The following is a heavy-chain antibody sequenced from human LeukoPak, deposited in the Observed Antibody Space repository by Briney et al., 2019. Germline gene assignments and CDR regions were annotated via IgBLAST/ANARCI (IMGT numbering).Heavy chain of an antibody. V-gene: IGHV4-30-4*08. CDR2: IHYSGST. CDR3: ARVPPSYYYYYIHV. J-gene: IGHJ6*03. Sequence: SSETLSLTCSVSGASISSGDFYWSWIRQPPGKGLEWIGYIHYSGSTYYNPSLKSRVAMSLDTSKNQFSLKLSSVTAADTGVYYCARVPPSYYYYYIHVWGKGTMVTVSS. CDR1: GASISSGDFY.